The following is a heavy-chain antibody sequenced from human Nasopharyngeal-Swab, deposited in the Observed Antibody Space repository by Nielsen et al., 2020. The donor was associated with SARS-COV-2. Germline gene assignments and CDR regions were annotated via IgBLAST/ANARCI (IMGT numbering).Heavy chain of an antibody. D-gene: IGHD1-1*01. CDR3: ARRRDDGGMDV. J-gene: IGHJ6*02. V-gene: IGHV4-34*01. CDR2: INHSGST. Sequence: VRQMPGKGLEWIGEINHSGSTNYNPSLKSRVTISVLTSKNHFSLKLTSVTAADTAVYYCARRRDDGGMDVWGQGTAVTVSS.